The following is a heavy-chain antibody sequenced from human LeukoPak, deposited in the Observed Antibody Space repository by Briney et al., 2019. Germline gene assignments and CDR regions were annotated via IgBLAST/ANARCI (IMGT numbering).Heavy chain of an antibody. CDR1: GYTFTSYG. Sequence: ASVKVSCKASGYTFTSYGISWVRQAPGQGLEWMGWISAYNGNTNYAQKLQGRVTMTTDTSTSTAYMELRGLRSDDTAVYYCARAGYYDSSGYTNFDYWGRGTLVTVSS. CDR3: ARAGYYDSSGYTNFDY. CDR2: ISAYNGNT. V-gene: IGHV1-18*01. J-gene: IGHJ4*02. D-gene: IGHD3-22*01.